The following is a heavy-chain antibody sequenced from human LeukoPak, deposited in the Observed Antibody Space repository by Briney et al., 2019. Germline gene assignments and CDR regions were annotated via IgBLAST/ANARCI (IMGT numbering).Heavy chain of an antibody. CDR2: IYPSGST. J-gene: IGHJ6*03. Sequence: SETLSLTCTVSGGSISSYYWSWIRQPAGKGLEWIGRIYPSGSTNYNPSLKSRVTMSVDTSKNQFSLKLSSVTAADTAVYYCAGAGGEQQLEYYYYYYYMDVWGKGTTVTVSS. CDR1: GGSISSYY. V-gene: IGHV4-4*07. CDR3: AGAGGEQQLEYYYYYYYMDV. D-gene: IGHD6-13*01.